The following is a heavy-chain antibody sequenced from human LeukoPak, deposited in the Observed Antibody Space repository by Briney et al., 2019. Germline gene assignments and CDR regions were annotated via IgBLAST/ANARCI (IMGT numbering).Heavy chain of an antibody. CDR3: AKDYSDYVWGSYRYLDY. Sequence: GSLRLSCAASGFTFSSYAMSWVRQAPGKGLEWVSAISGSGGSTYYADSVKGRFTISRDNSKNTLYLQMNSLRAEDTAVYYCAKDYSDYVWGSYRYLDYWGQGTLVTVSS. CDR2: ISGSGGST. D-gene: IGHD3-16*02. V-gene: IGHV3-23*01. J-gene: IGHJ4*02. CDR1: GFTFSSYA.